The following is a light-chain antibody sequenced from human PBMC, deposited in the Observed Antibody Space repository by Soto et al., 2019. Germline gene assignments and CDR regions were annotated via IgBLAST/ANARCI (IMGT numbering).Light chain of an antibody. CDR2: DVT. CDR1: SSDVGTYNL. Sequence: QSVLTQPASVSGSPGQSITISCTGSSSDVGTYNLVSWYQQHPGEAPKLMIYDVTKRPSGVSYRFSGSKSGNTASLTISGLQAEDEADYYCCSYAGSSYVFGTGTKLTVL. J-gene: IGLJ1*01. V-gene: IGLV2-23*02. CDR3: CSYAGSSYV.